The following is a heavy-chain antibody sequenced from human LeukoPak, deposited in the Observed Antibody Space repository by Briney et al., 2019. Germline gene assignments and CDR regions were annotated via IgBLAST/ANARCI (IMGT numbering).Heavy chain of an antibody. V-gene: IGHV1-18*01. D-gene: IGHD3-9*01. Sequence: ASVKVSCKASGYTFTSYGISGVRQAPGQGLEGMGWISAYNGNTNYARKLQGRVTMTPDTSTSTASMELRSLRSDDTAVYYCARDPDYDILTGYYGGDYWGQGTLVTVSS. CDR3: ARDPDYDILTGYYGGDY. J-gene: IGHJ4*02. CDR2: ISAYNGNT. CDR1: GYTFTSYG.